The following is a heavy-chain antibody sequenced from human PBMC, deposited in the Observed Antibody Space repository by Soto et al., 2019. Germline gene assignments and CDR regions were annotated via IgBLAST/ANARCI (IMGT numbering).Heavy chain of an antibody. CDR1: GASIGTGAYY. Sequence: QVQLQESGPGLVKPSQTLSLTCSVSGASIGTGAYYWSWIRQHPGKGLEWIGYTYYTGSTYYNPSLKSRVIISVDTSKTQSSLKLTCVSAADTAVYYCARGDGYNPRAAFDFWGQGTMGTVSS. CDR2: TYYTGST. V-gene: IGHV4-31*03. D-gene: IGHD5-12*01. CDR3: ARGDGYNPRAAFDF. J-gene: IGHJ3*01.